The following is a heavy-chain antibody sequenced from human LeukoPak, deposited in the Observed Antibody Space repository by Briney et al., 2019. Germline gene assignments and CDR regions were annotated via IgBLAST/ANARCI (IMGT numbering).Heavy chain of an antibody. Sequence: SETLSLTCTVSGASISPLYWSWTRQAPGKALEFIGYIYDSGAANYNPSLKSRVTLSVDTSKNQFSLKLTSVTAADTAVYYCARGGVAAKYYFDYWGQGILVTVSS. CDR2: IYDSGAA. CDR1: GASISPLY. V-gene: IGHV4-59*11. CDR3: ARGGVAAKYYFDY. J-gene: IGHJ4*02. D-gene: IGHD6-13*01.